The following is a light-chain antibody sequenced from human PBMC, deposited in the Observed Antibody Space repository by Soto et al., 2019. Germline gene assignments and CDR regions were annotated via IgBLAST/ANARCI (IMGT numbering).Light chain of an antibody. CDR1: QSVNSK. J-gene: IGKJ1*01. Sequence: EIVMTQSPATLSVSPGERVSLSCRASQSVNSKLAWYQQKPGQAPRLLIYGASNRATGIPARFSGSGSGTDFTLTISSLEPEDSAVYYCQQRNIWPPVTFGQGTKVDIK. V-gene: IGKV3D-15*01. CDR2: GAS. CDR3: QQRNIWPPVT.